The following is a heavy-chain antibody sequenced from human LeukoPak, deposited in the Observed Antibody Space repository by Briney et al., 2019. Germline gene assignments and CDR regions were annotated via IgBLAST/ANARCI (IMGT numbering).Heavy chain of an antibody. D-gene: IGHD1-14*01. Sequence: GESLKISCKASGYTFTRHWIGWVRQMPGKGLEWMGVIYPDDSDTRYRPSFQGQVTISADKSITTAYLQWSSLKASDTAMYYCATVPVAGPPFDYWGQGTLVTVSS. CDR3: ATVPVAGPPFDY. CDR1: GYTFTRHW. J-gene: IGHJ4*02. CDR2: IYPDDSDT. V-gene: IGHV5-51*01.